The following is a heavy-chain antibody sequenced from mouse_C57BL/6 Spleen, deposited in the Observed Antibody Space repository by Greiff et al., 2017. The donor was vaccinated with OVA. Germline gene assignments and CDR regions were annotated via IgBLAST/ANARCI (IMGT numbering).Heavy chain of an antibody. D-gene: IGHD2-4*01. Sequence: QVQLQQPGAELVKPGASVKLSCKASGYTFTSYGMQWVKQRPGQGLEWIGEIDPSDSYTNYNQKFKGKATLTVDTSSSTAYMQLSSLTSEDSAVYYWAGLRQGYYYAIDYWGQGTSVTVSS. J-gene: IGHJ4*01. CDR1: GYTFTSYG. CDR2: IDPSDSYT. CDR3: AGLRQGYYYAIDY. V-gene: IGHV1-50*01.